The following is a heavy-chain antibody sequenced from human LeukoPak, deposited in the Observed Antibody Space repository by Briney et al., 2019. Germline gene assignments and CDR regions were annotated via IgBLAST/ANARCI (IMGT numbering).Heavy chain of an antibody. CDR3: ARDPPTSGGEDAFDI. D-gene: IGHD3-16*01. CDR1: GYTFTSYF. CDR2: INPSGGST. J-gene: IGHJ3*02. V-gene: IGHV1-46*01. Sequence: GASVKVSCKASGYTFTSYFMHWVRQAPGQGLEWMGTINPSGGSTSYAQKFQGRVTMTRDTSTSTVYMELSSLRSEDTAVYYCARDPPTSGGEDAFDIWGQGTMVTVSS.